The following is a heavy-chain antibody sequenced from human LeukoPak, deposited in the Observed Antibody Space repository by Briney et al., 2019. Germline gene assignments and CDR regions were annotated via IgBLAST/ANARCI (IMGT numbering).Heavy chain of an antibody. D-gene: IGHD1-1*01. J-gene: IGHJ5*02. V-gene: IGHV3-30*02. CDR1: GFTYRFPFSYYG. CDR3: ARDLNGRFDI. Sequence: GGSLRLSCAASGFTYRFPFSYYGMQWVRQAPGKGLEWVAIIPSTGGTIYYADSVKGRFIISRDDSKNTLYLQMNSLREEDTALYYCARDLNGRFDIWGQGTLVTVSS. CDR2: IPSTGGTI.